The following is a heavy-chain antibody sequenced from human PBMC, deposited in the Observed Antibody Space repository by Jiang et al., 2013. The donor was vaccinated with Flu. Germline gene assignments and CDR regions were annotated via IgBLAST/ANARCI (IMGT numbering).Heavy chain of an antibody. CDR3: ARLEKAYDRCAFDI. J-gene: IGHJ3*02. CDR1: GGSISSSSYY. V-gene: IGHV4-39*01. CDR2: IYYRGST. D-gene: IGHD3-3*01. Sequence: LLKPSETLSLTCTVSGGSISSSSYYWGWIRQPPGKGLEWIGSIYYRGSTYYNPSLKSRVTISVDTSKNQFSLKLSSVTAADTAVYYCARLEKAYDRCAFDIWGQGTMVTVSS.